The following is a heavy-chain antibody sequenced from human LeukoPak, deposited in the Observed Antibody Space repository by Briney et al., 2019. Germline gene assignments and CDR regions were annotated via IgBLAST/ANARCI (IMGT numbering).Heavy chain of an antibody. CDR3: AKHLSTIVVVPAASDY. CDR1: GFTFSSYA. V-gene: IGHV3-23*01. CDR2: ISGSGGST. J-gene: IGHJ4*02. Sequence: GGSLRLSCAASGFTFSSYAMSWVRQAPGKGLEWVSAISGSGGSTYYADSVKGRFTISRDNSKNTLYLQMNSLRAEDTAVYYCAKHLSTIVVVPAASDYWGQGTLVTVSS. D-gene: IGHD2-2*01.